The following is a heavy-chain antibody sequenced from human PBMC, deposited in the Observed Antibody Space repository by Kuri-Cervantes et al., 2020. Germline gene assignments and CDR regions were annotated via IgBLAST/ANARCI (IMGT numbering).Heavy chain of an antibody. J-gene: IGHJ3*02. CDR3: ARGMTTVTSAAFDI. CDR2: ISGSGSGGTT. V-gene: IGHV3-23*01. D-gene: IGHD4-17*01. CDR1: GFTFSSYA. Sequence: GESLKISCAASGFTFSSYAMSWVRQAPGKGLEWVSTISGSGSGGTTYYADSVKGRFTISRDNSKNTLYLQMNSLRAEDSAVYYCARGMTTVTSAAFDIWGQGTVVTVSS.